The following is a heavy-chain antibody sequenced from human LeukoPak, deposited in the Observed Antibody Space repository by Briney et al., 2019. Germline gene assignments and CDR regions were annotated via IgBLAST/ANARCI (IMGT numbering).Heavy chain of an antibody. D-gene: IGHD3-22*01. Sequence: PGGSLRLSCAASGFTFSSYSMNWVRQAPGKGLEWLSYISTSSTTIYYADSVKGRFTISRDNAKNSLYLQMNSLRAEDTAVYYCARDKYYYDSSGGGYYFDYWGQGTLVTVSP. CDR2: ISTSSTTI. V-gene: IGHV3-48*01. CDR1: GFTFSSYS. J-gene: IGHJ4*02. CDR3: ARDKYYYDSSGGGYYFDY.